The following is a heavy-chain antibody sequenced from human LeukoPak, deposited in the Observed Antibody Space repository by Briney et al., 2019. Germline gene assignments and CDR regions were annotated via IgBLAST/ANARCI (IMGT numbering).Heavy chain of an antibody. J-gene: IGHJ4*02. CDR3: TTKVIRGNSGDDYDD. Sequence: GGSLRLSCAASGVTFSSYGMHWVRQAPGKGLEWVALISSHGNDKLYGDSVKGRFTISRDDSKSTLYLQMNSLRAEDTAVYYCTTKVIRGNSGDDYDDWGQGTLVTVSS. CDR2: ISSHGNDK. V-gene: IGHV3-30*03. CDR1: GVTFSSYG. D-gene: IGHD5-12*01.